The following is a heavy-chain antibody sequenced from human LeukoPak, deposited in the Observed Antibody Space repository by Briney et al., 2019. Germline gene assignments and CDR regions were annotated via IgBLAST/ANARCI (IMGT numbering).Heavy chain of an antibody. J-gene: IGHJ4*02. CDR2: IIPIFGTA. D-gene: IGHD3-3*01. V-gene: IGHV1-69*01. Sequence: SVKVSCKASGGTFSSYAISWVRQAPGQGLEWMGGIIPIFGTANYAQKFQGRVTITADESTSTAYMELSSLRSEDTAVYYCARGDFWSGYERQSPLNYWGQGTLVTVSS. CDR3: ARGDFWSGYERQSPLNY. CDR1: GGTFSSYA.